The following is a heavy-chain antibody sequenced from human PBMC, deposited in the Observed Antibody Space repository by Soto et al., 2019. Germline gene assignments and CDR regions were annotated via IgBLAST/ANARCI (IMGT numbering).Heavy chain of an antibody. CDR1: GFTFSSYA. V-gene: IGHV3-23*01. Sequence: PGGSLRLSCAASGFTFSSYAMSWVRQAPGKGLEWVSAISGSGGSTYYADSVKGRFTISRDNSKNTLYLKMNSLRAEDTAVYYCAKDHDSSGWYALDAFDIWGQGTMVTVSS. CDR3: AKDHDSSGWYALDAFDI. D-gene: IGHD6-19*01. CDR2: ISGSGGST. J-gene: IGHJ3*02.